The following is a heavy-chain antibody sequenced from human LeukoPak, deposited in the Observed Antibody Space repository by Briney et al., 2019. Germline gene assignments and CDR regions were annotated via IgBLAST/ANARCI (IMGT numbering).Heavy chain of an antibody. CDR3: TRQGSLGTSGYDY. J-gene: IGHJ4*02. CDR1: GFTFSSYS. D-gene: IGHD1-7*01. Sequence: GGSLRLSCAASGFTFSSYSMNWVRQAPGKGLEWVSYISSSSSTIYYADSVKGRFTISRDNAKNSLYLQMNSLRAEDTAVYYCTRQGSLGTSGYDYWGQGTLVTVSS. CDR2: ISSSSSTI. V-gene: IGHV3-48*01.